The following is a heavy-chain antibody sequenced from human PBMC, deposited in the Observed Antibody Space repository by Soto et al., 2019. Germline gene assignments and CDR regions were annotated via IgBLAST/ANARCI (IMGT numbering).Heavy chain of an antibody. CDR2: IYYSGST. J-gene: IGHJ3*02. V-gene: IGHV4-59*08. D-gene: IGHD6-19*01. Sequence: SETLSLTCTVSGGSISRYYWSWIRQAPGKGLEWIGYIYYSGSTNYKPSLKSRVTISVDTSKNQFSLKVSSVTAADTAVYYCARSPLYNSGNSGAFDIWGQGTMVTVSS. CDR3: ARSPLYNSGNSGAFDI. CDR1: GGSISRYY.